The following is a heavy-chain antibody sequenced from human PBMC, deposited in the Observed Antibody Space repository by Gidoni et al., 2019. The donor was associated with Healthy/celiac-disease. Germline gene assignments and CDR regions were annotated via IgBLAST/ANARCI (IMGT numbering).Heavy chain of an antibody. CDR3: ATETTVTTWAHFDY. J-gene: IGHJ4*02. Sequence: EVQLLESWGGVVQPGGSLSLSCAASGFTFSRYAMRWVRQAPGKGLEWVSAISGRGGSTYYADSVKGRVTSSRDNSKNTLYLQMNSLTAEDTAVYYCATETTVTTWAHFDYWGQGTLVTVSS. V-gene: IGHV3-23*01. CDR2: ISGRGGST. D-gene: IGHD4-17*01. CDR1: GFTFSRYA.